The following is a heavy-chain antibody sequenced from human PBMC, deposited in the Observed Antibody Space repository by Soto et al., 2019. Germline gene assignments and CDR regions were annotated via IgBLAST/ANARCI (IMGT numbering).Heavy chain of an antibody. CDR3: ARDIVVVPAAIVCGEMFGHYYYGMDV. J-gene: IGHJ6*02. CDR1: GYTFTSYG. V-gene: IGHV1-18*01. Sequence: GASVKVSCKASGYTFTSYGISWVRQAPGQGLEWMGWISAYNGNTNYAQKLQGRVTMTTDTSTSTAYMELRSLRSDDTAVYYCARDIVVVPAAIVCGEMFGHYYYGMDVWGQGTTVTVSS. D-gene: IGHD2-2*02. CDR2: ISAYNGNT.